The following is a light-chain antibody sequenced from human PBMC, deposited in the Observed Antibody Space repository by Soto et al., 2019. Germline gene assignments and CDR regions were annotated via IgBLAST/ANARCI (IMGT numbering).Light chain of an antibody. J-gene: IGKJ1*01. Sequence: EIVLTQSPATLSSFPGDRVTLSCTASQYINTRLAWYQHRPGKAPRLLIYPTSSRATGIPDRFSGSGSGTDYTLTISRLEPEDSAVYYCQQYGYSFWTFGQGTKVDIK. CDR1: QYINTR. CDR2: PTS. CDR3: QQYGYSFWT. V-gene: IGKV3-20*01.